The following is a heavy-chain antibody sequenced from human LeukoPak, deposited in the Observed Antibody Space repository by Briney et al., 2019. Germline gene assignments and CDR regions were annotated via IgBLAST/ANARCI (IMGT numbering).Heavy chain of an antibody. Sequence: GRSLRLSCAASGFTFSSYAMHWVRQAPGKGLEWVAVISYDGSNKYYAHSVKGRFTISRDNSKNTLYLQMNSLRAEDTAVYYCARGTRADDPYYYYGTDVWGQGTTVTVSS. V-gene: IGHV3-30-3*01. CDR3: ARGTRADDPYYYYGTDV. D-gene: IGHD1-1*01. CDR1: GFTFSSYA. J-gene: IGHJ6*02. CDR2: ISYDGSNK.